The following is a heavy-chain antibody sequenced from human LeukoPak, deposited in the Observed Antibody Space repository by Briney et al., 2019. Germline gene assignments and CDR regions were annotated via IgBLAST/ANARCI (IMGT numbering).Heavy chain of an antibody. CDR2: IKRDGSEK. D-gene: IGHD6-19*01. V-gene: IGHV3-7*01. Sequence: GGSLRLSCAASGFTFSSYWMSWVRQAPGKGLEWVANIKRDGSEKYYVDSLKGRFTISRDNAKNTLYLQINSLTAEDTAVYYCARFLTAIAVAGLFDYWGHGTLVTVSS. J-gene: IGHJ4*01. CDR1: GFTFSSYW. CDR3: ARFLTAIAVAGLFDY.